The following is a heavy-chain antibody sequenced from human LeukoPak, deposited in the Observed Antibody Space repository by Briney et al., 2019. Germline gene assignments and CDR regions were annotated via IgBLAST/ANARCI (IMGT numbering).Heavy chain of an antibody. CDR1: GYTFTGYC. Sequence: ASVKVSCKASGYTFTGYCMHWVRQAPGQGLEWMGWINPNSGGTNYAQKFQDRVTMTRDTSISTAYMELNSLRSDDTAVYYCATLWFGELPLDYWGQGTLVTVSS. J-gene: IGHJ4*02. D-gene: IGHD3-10*01. V-gene: IGHV1-2*02. CDR3: ATLWFGELPLDY. CDR2: INPNSGGT.